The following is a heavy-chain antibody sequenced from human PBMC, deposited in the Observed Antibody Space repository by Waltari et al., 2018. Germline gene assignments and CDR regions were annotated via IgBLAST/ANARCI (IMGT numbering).Heavy chain of an antibody. CDR1: GFTFSSYS. J-gene: IGHJ4*02. Sequence: EVQLVESGGGLVQPGGSLRLSCAASGFTFSSYSMNWVRQAPGKGLEWVSYISSSSSTIYYADSVKDRFTISRDNAKNSLYLQMNSLRAEDTAVYYCARDLLTTPLSYWGQGTLVTVSS. CDR3: ARDLLTTPLSY. V-gene: IGHV3-48*04. CDR2: ISSSSSTI. D-gene: IGHD2-15*01.